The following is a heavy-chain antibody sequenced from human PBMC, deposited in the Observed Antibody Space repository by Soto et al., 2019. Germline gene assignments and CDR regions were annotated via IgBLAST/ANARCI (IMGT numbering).Heavy chain of an antibody. Sequence: SETLSLTCTVSGYSISSGYYWGWIRQPPGKGLEWIGSIYHSGSTYYNPSLKSRVTISVDTSKNQFSLKLSSVTAADTAVYYCARGVYSYGHFDYWGQGTLVTVSS. J-gene: IGHJ4*02. V-gene: IGHV4-38-2*02. CDR1: GYSISSGYY. D-gene: IGHD5-18*01. CDR2: IYHSGST. CDR3: ARGVYSYGHFDY.